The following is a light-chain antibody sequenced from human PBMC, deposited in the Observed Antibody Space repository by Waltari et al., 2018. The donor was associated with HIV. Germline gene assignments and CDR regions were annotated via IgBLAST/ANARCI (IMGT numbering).Light chain of an antibody. Sequence: QSALPQPPSASGSPGQSVTISCLGHTGNQGCSKYVHWYKQHPGNAPKLLIYEFTGRPSGFPDRFSGSKSGNTASLTVSGLQAEDEADYYCSSYAGSSTRRPYVFGTGTKVTVL. J-gene: IGLJ1*01. V-gene: IGLV2-8*01. CDR2: EFT. CDR3: SSYAGSSTRRPYV. CDR1: TGNQGCSKY.